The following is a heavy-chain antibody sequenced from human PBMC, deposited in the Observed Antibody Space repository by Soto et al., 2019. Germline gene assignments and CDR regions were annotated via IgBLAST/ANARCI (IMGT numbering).Heavy chain of an antibody. CDR1: GYTFTRSG. D-gene: IGHD5-12*01. Sequence: QVQLVQSGAEVKKPGASVKVSCKASGYTFTRSGISWVRQAPGQGLEWMGWISTYNGDTNYAQTFQGRVTMTTDTSTSTVHMEVRSLRSDVKAVYYCAREGVAPYYYYGMDVWGQGTPVTVSS. CDR3: AREGVAPYYYYGMDV. V-gene: IGHV1-18*01. CDR2: ISTYNGDT. J-gene: IGHJ6*02.